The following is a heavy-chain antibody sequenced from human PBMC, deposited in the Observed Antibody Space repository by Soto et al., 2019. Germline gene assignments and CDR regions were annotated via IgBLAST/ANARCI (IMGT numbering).Heavy chain of an antibody. V-gene: IGHV2-5*02. CDR1: GLSLSATGVG. CDR3: THFNSNYRDYYFDY. CDR2: IYWDDDK. J-gene: IGHJ4*02. D-gene: IGHD4-4*01. Sequence: SGPTLVNPTQTLTLTCTFSGLSLSATGVGVGWMRQPPGKALEWLALIYWDDDKRYSPSLQTRLSILKDSSKNHVVLIMTNMDPVDTATYYCTHFNSNYRDYYFDYWGQGSLVTVSS.